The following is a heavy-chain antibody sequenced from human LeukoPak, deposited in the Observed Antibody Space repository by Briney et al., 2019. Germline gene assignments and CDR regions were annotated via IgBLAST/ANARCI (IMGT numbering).Heavy chain of an antibody. CDR3: ARHVAVAVLGRWFDP. Sequence: GESLKISCKGSGYSFTSYWIGWVRQMPGKGLEWMGIIYPGDSDTRYSPSFQGQVTISADKSISTAYLQWSSLKASDTAMYYCARHVAVAVLGRWFDPWGQGTLVTVSP. CDR2: IYPGDSDT. V-gene: IGHV5-51*01. D-gene: IGHD6-19*01. CDR1: GYSFTSYW. J-gene: IGHJ5*02.